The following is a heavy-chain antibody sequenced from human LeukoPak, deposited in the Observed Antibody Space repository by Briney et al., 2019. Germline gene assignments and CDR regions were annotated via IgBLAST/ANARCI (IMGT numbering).Heavy chain of an antibody. D-gene: IGHD1-26*01. CDR3: ARGRSGSYYSDWFDL. J-gene: IGHJ5*02. CDR2: NYYSGST. CDR1: GGSISSYY. V-gene: IGHV4-59*01. Sequence: PSETLSLTCTVSGGSISSYYWSWIRQHPGKGLEWIGYNYYSGSTNYNPSLKSRVTISVDTSKNQFSLKLSSVTAADTAVYYWARGRSGSYYSDWFDLWGQGTLVTVSS.